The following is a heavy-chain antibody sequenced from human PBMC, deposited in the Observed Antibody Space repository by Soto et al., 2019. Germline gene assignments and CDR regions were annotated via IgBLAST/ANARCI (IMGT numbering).Heavy chain of an antibody. V-gene: IGHV1-2*02. D-gene: IGHD6-13*01. J-gene: IGHJ3*02. CDR3: AREGGGIAAAGAGNDAFDI. CDR1: GYTLSDYY. CDR2: FNPNSGDT. Sequence: ASVKVSCKASGYTLSDYYMQWVRQAPGQGLEWMGWFNPNSGDTNYAQKFQGRVTVTRDTSIATAYMELSSLKSDDTAVYYCAREGGGIAAAGAGNDAFDIWGQGTMVTVSS.